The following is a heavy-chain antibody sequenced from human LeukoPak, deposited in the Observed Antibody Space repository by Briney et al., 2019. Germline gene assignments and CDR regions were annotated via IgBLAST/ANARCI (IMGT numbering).Heavy chain of an antibody. V-gene: IGHV3-73*01. J-gene: IGHJ4*02. CDR3: SRQTVSCHDF. CDR2: IRSRRDNYAT. CDR1: GFSLSDSH. Sequence: GGSLRLSCAASGFSLSDSHMHWVRQAPGKGLEWVGHIRSRRDNYATAYGVSVQGRFTISRDDSNHMAYLQMNSLTADDTAVYYCSRQTVSCHDFWGQGTLVTVSS. D-gene: IGHD2-2*01.